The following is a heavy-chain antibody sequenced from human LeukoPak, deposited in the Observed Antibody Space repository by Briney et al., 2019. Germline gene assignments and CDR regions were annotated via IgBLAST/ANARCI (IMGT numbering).Heavy chain of an antibody. J-gene: IGHJ5*02. CDR1: GGSISNSSSY. V-gene: IGHV4-39*07. CDR2: IYYSGST. Sequence: SETLSLTCTVSGGSISNSSSYWGWIRQPPGKGLEWIGSIYYSGSTYYNPSLKSRVTISVDTSKNQFSLKLSSVTAADTAVYYCARVGVVAATPSWFDPWGQGTLVTVSS. CDR3: ARVGVVAATPSWFDP. D-gene: IGHD2-15*01.